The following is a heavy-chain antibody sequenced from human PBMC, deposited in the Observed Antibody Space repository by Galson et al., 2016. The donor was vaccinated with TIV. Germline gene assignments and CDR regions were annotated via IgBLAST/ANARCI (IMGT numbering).Heavy chain of an antibody. CDR2: ISWNSGSL. CDR3: ARDRLWRGGNEPFDL. Sequence: SLRLSCAASGFTFEDHAMHWVRQIPGRGLEWVSRISWNSGSLGYAASVNGRFTISRDNAKNSVYLQMNRLRVEDTALYYCARDRLWRGGNEPFDLWGQGTVVTVS. J-gene: IGHJ3*01. D-gene: IGHD1-1*01. CDR1: GFTFEDHA. V-gene: IGHV3-9*01.